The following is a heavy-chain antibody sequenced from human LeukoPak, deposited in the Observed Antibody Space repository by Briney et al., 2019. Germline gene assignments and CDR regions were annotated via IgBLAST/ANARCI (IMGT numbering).Heavy chain of an antibody. CDR3: ARGLGDYVLY. Sequence: GGSLRLSCAASGFTFSSYSMNWVRQAPGKGLEWVSSISSSSSYIYYADSVKGRFTISSDNTKNSLYLQMNSLRAEDTAVYYCARGLGDYVLYWGQGTLVTVSS. V-gene: IGHV3-21*01. CDR1: GFTFSSYS. J-gene: IGHJ4*02. D-gene: IGHD3-16*01. CDR2: ISSSSSYI.